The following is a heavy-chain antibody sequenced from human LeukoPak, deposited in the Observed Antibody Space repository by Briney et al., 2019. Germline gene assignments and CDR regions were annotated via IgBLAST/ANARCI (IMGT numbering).Heavy chain of an antibody. CDR1: GGSISSSY. Sequence: SETLSLTCTVSGGSISSSYWSWIRQPPGKGLEWIGYVYYSGSTNYNPSLKSRVTISVDTSKNQFSLKLSSVTAADTAVYYCARFDYGGNSGFDYWGQGTLVTVSS. J-gene: IGHJ4*02. V-gene: IGHV4-59*01. CDR3: ARFDYGGNSGFDY. D-gene: IGHD4-23*01. CDR2: VYYSGST.